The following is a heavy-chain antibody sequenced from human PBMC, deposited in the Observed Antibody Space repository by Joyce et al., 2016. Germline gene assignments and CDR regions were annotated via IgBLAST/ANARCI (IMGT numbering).Heavy chain of an antibody. CDR2: ISGDSRAI. CDR3: ARAGNIANGFDI. D-gene: IGHD2/OR15-2a*01. Sequence: EVQLVESGGGLVQPGGSLRLSCTASGFTFITHSINGVRQAPGKGLVWIAYISGDSRAIFYADSVRGRFAISRDNAKNSLYLQMNSLRDEDTAVYYCARAGNIANGFDIWGQGTMVAVSS. V-gene: IGHV3-48*02. J-gene: IGHJ3*02. CDR1: GFTFITHS.